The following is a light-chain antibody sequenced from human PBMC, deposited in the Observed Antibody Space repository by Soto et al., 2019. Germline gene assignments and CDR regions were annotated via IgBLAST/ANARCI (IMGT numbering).Light chain of an antibody. CDR1: SSDVGSYNR. V-gene: IGLV2-18*02. CDR2: EVN. J-gene: IGLJ2*01. CDR3: SSYTAISSLDKV. Sequence: QSALTQPPSVSGSPGQSVTISCTGTSSDVGSYNRVSWYQQPPGTAPKLMIYEVNHRPSGVSNRFSGSKSGSTASLTISRLQGEDEAHYYCSSYTAISSLDKVFGGGTKGHRP.